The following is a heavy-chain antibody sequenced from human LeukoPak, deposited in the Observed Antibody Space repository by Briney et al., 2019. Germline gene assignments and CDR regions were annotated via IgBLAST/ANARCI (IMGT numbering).Heavy chain of an antibody. CDR2: ISWNSGSI. CDR1: GFTFDDYA. V-gene: IGHV3-9*01. D-gene: IGHD1-26*01. CDR3: AKSGATTLLGYYFDY. Sequence: GGSLRLSCAASGFTFDDYAMHWVRQAPGKGLEWVSGISWNSGSIGYADSVKGRFTISRDNAKNSLYLQMNSLRAEDTALYYCAKSGATTLLGYYFDYWGQGTLVTVSS. J-gene: IGHJ4*02.